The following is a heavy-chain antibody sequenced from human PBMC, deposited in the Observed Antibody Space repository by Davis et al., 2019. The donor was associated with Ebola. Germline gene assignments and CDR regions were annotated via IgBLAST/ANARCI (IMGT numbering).Heavy chain of an antibody. CDR3: AKDSGGWAFDY. Sequence: GESLKISCAASGFTFRSYGMHWVRQAPGKGLEWVAFIRNDGSGKYYVDSVKGRFTVSRENSNNMLYLQTNSLRAEDTAVYYCAKDSGGWAFDYWGQGTLVTVSS. J-gene: IGHJ4*02. V-gene: IGHV3-30*02. CDR2: IRNDGSGK. D-gene: IGHD6-19*01. CDR1: GFTFRSYG.